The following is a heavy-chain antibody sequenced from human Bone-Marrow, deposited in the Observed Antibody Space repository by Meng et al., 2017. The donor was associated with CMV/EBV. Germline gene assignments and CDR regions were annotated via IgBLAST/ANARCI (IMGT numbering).Heavy chain of an antibody. D-gene: IGHD6-19*01. CDR2: INPNSGVT. J-gene: IGHJ6*02. Sequence: ASVKVSCTASCYTFTSYGISSVRQAPGQGLEWMGWINPNSGVTNYAQKFQGRVTMTRDTSISTAYMELSSLRSDDTALYYCARNLLQWLVPAAYYYGLDVWGRATTVTVSS. CDR1: CYTFTSYG. CDR3: ARNLLQWLVPAAYYYGLDV. V-gene: IGHV1-2*02.